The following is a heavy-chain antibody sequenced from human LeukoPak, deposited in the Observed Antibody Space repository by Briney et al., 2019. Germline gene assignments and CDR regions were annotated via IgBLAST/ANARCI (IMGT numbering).Heavy chain of an antibody. CDR1: GFTFSSYG. D-gene: IGHD1-26*01. CDR3: AKDFYSGSRGYFDY. J-gene: IGHJ4*02. V-gene: IGHV3-30*18. Sequence: PGGSLRLSCAASGFTFSSYGMHWVRQAPGKGLEWVAVISYDGSNKYYADSVKGRFTISRDNSKNTLYLQMNGLRAEDTAVYYCAKDFYSGSRGYFDYWGQGTLVTVSS. CDR2: ISYDGSNK.